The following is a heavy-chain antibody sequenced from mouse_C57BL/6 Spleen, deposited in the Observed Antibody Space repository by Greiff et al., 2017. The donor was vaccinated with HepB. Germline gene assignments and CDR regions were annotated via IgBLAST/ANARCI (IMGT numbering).Heavy chain of an antibody. V-gene: IGHV1-62-2*01. CDR1: GYTFTEYT. J-gene: IGHJ2*01. CDR2: FYPGRGSI. CDR3: ARHEGYYGHYCDY. D-gene: IGHD1-1*01. Sequence: VQRVESGAELVKPGASVKLSCKASGYTFTEYTIHWVKQRSGQGLGWIGWFYPGRGSIKYNEKFKDKATLTADKSSSTVYMELSRLTSEDSAVYVCARHEGYYGHYCDYWGQGTTLTVSS.